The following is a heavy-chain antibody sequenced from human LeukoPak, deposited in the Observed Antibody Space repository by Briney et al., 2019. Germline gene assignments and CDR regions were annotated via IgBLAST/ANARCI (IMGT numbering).Heavy chain of an antibody. V-gene: IGHV3-7*01. J-gene: IGHJ4*02. CDR1: GFTFSSYS. CDR2: IKQDGSEK. Sequence: GGSLRLSCAASGFTFSSYSMNWVRPAPGKGLEWVANIKQDGSEKNYVESVKGRFTISRDNAKNSLYLQTNSLRAEDTAVYYCARAGQEWFGELGFDQWGQGTLVIVSS. D-gene: IGHD3-10*01. CDR3: ARAGQEWFGELGFDQ.